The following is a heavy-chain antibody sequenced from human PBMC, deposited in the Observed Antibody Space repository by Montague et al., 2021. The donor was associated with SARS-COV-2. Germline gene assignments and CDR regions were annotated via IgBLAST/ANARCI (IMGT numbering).Heavy chain of an antibody. CDR2: INHSGST. CDR3: ARGARQGYGFRLGSFDY. J-gene: IGHJ4*02. V-gene: IGHV4-34*01. D-gene: IGHD3-10*01. CDR1: GGSFSGYY. Sequence: SETRSLTCAVYGGSFSGYYWNWIRQPPGKGLEWIGEINHSGSTNYNPSLKSRVTMSVDTSKNQFSLKLSSVTAADTAVYYCARGARQGYGFRLGSFDYWGQGTLVTMSS.